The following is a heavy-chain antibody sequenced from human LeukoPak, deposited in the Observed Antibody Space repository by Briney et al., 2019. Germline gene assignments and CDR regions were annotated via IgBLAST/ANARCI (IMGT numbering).Heavy chain of an antibody. V-gene: IGHV3-23*01. J-gene: IGHJ4*02. CDR1: GFTFSSYG. CDR2: ISGSGGST. CDR3: AKDGGVWFGESNDY. Sequence: GGSLRLSCAASGFTFSSYGMSWVRQAPGKGLEWVSAISGSGGSTYYTDSVKGRFTISRDNFKNTLYLQMNSLRAEDTAVYYCAKDGGVWFGESNDYWGQGTLVTVSS. D-gene: IGHD3-10*01.